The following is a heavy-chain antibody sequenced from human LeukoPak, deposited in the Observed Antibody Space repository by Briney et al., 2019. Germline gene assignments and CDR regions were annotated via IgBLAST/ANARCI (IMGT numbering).Heavy chain of an antibody. J-gene: IGHJ4*02. V-gene: IGHV3-30*02. D-gene: IGHD2-2*02. CDR1: GFTFGSYG. Sequence: PGGSLRLSCAASGFTFGSYGMHWVRQAPGKGLEWVAFIWYDGSNKYYADSVKGRFTISRDNSKNTLYLQMNSLRAEDTAVYYCAKMDRRGYCSSTSCYRDYWGQGTLVTVSS. CDR3: AKMDRRGYCSSTSCYRDY. CDR2: IWYDGSNK.